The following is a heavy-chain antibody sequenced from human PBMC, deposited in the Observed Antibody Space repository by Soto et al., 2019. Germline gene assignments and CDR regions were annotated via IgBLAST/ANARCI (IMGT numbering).Heavy chain of an antibody. CDR1: GFTFSSYG. Sequence: QVQLVESGGGVVQPGRSLRLSCAASGFTFSSYGMHWVRQAPGKGLEWVAVISYDGSNKYYADSVKGRFTISRDNSKNTLYLQMNSLRAEDTAVYYCTKALNAIFLGNYWGQGTLVTVSS. D-gene: IGHD3-3*01. V-gene: IGHV3-30*18. CDR3: TKALNAIFLGNY. J-gene: IGHJ4*02. CDR2: ISYDGSNK.